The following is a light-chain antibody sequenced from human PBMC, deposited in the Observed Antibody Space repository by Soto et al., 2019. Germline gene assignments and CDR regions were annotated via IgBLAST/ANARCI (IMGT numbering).Light chain of an antibody. CDR1: SSDVGGYNY. J-gene: IGLJ1*01. CDR3: CSYAGIPRYV. Sequence: QSALTQPRSVSGSPGQSVTISCTGTSSDVGGYNYVSWYQQHPGKAPKVMIYDVSERPSGVPDRFSGSKSGTTASLTISGLQAEEAADYYCCSYAGIPRYVFGTGTKVTVL. V-gene: IGLV2-11*01. CDR2: DVS.